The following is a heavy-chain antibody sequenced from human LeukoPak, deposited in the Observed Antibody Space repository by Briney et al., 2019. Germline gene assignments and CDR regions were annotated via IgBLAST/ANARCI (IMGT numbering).Heavy chain of an antibody. CDR2: ISHTGVT. V-gene: IGHV4-38-2*02. J-gene: IGHJ4*02. CDR1: GFSIGSAYH. Sequence: SETLSLTCSVSGFSIGSAYHWGWIRQPPGGRLEWIGSISHTGVTYYNPSFKSRLTISLDTSKDEFSLQLTSVTAADTAMYYCARDDIGFEYWGQGIVVTVSS. CDR3: ARDDIGFEY.